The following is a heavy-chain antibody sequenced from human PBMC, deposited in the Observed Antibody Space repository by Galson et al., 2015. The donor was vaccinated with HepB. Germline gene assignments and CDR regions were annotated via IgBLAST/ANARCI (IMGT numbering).Heavy chain of an antibody. V-gene: IGHV1-18*01. CDR3: ARSVLRFLEWSPNDAFDI. Sequence: SVKVSCKASGYTFTSYGISWVRQAPGQGLEWMGWISAYNGNTNYAQKLQGRVTMTTDTSTSTAYMELRSLRSDDTAVYYCARSVLRFLEWSPNDAFDIWGQGTMVTASS. CDR2: ISAYNGNT. D-gene: IGHD3-3*01. J-gene: IGHJ3*02. CDR1: GYTFTSYG.